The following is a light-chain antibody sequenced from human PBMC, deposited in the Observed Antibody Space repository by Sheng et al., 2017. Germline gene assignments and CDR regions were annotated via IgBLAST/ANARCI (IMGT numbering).Light chain of an antibody. CDR2: DVS. CDR1: SSDVGGYYL. V-gene: IGLV2-23*02. J-gene: IGLJ1*01. Sequence: QSALTQPASVSGSPGQSITISCAGTSSDVGGYYLVSWYQHHPGKAPKXLIYDVSKRPSGVSNRFSGSKSGNTASLTISGLQVEDETDYYCCSYAGSTTYLFGTGTRVTVL. CDR3: CSYAGSTTYL.